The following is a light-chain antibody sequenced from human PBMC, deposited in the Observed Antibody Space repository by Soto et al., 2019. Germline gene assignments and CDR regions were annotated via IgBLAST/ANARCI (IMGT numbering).Light chain of an antibody. CDR1: QGISNS. V-gene: IGKV1-27*01. CDR2: AAS. Sequence: DIQMTQSPSSLSASVGDRVTITCRASQGISNSLAWYQQRPGKAPKLLIYAASTLQSGVPSRFSGGGSGTYFPLTVSSLQPEDVATYYCQNYNWAPLTFGPGTKVDIK. CDR3: QNYNWAPLT. J-gene: IGKJ3*01.